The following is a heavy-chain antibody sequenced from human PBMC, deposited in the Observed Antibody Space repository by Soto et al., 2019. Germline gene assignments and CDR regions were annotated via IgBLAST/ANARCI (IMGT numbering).Heavy chain of an antibody. CDR1: GYTFTSYG. D-gene: IGHD3-10*01. J-gene: IGHJ4*02. V-gene: IGHV1-18*01. CDR2: ISAYNGNT. CDR3: ARDRGLDDYGSGSYRLGDY. Sequence: QVQLVQSGAEVKKPGASVKVSCKASGYTFTSYGISWVRQAPGQGLEWMGWISAYNGNTNYAQKLQGRVTMTTDTSASTAYMEVRSLRSDDTAVYYCARDRGLDDYGSGSYRLGDYWGQGTLFTVSS.